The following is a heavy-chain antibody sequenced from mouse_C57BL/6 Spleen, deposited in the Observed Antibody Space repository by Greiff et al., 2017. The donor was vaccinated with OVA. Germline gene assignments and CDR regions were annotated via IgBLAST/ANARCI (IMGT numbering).Heavy chain of an antibody. CDR1: GFTFSDYG. Sequence: DVKLQESGGGLVKPGGSLKLSCAASGFTFSDYGMHWVRQAPEKGLEWVAYISSGSSTIYYADTVKGRFTISRDNAKNTLFLQMTSLRSEDTAMYYCARLYYAMDYWGQGTSVTVSS. J-gene: IGHJ4*01. V-gene: IGHV5-17*01. CDR2: ISSGSSTI. CDR3: ARLYYAMDY.